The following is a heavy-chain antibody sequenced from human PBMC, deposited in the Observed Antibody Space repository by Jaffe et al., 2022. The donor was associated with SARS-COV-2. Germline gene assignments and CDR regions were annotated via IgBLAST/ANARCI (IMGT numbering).Heavy chain of an antibody. CDR2: IYTSGST. Sequence: QVQLQESGPGLVKPSQTLSLTCTVSGGSISSGSYYWSWIRQPAGKGLEWIGRIYTSGSTNYNPSLKSRVTISVDTSKNQFSLKLSSVTAADTAVYYCARGADFELTFDYWGQGTLVTVSS. CDR1: GGSISSGSYY. V-gene: IGHV4-61*02. D-gene: IGHD3-9*01. J-gene: IGHJ4*02. CDR3: ARGADFELTFDY.